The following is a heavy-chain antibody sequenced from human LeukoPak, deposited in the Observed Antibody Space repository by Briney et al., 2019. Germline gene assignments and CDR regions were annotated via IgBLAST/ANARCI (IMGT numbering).Heavy chain of an antibody. CDR3: ARYGSGSYYNRYYYYMDV. CDR1: GFTFSSYS. Sequence: LRLSCAASGFTFSSYSMNWVRQAPGKGLEWVAVISYDGSNKYYADSVKGRFTISRDNSKNTLYLQMNSLRAEDTALYHCARYGSGSYYNRYYYYMDVWGKGTTVTISS. V-gene: IGHV3-30*03. J-gene: IGHJ6*03. D-gene: IGHD3-10*01. CDR2: ISYDGSNK.